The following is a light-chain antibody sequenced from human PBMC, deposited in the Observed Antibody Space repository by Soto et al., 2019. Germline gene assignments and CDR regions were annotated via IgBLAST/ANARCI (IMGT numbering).Light chain of an antibody. CDR3: QTWGTGIHM. J-gene: IGLJ3*02. CDR2: LNSDGSH. CDR1: SGHSSYT. Sequence: QSVLTQSPSASASLGASVKLTCTLSSGHSSYTIAWHQQQPEKGPRYLMKLNSDGSHSKGDGIPDRFSGSSSGAERYLTISNLQSEDEADYYCQTWGTGIHMFGGGTKLTVL. V-gene: IGLV4-69*01.